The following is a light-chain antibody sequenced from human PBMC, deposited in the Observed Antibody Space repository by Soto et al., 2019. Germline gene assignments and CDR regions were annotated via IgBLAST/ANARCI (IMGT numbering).Light chain of an antibody. J-gene: IGLJ2*01. V-gene: IGLV2-14*01. Sequence: QSVLTQPASVSGSPGQSITISCTGTSSDVGAYNYVSWYQHHPGKAPKLIIYEVVNRPSVISNRFSGSKSGNTASLAISGLQAEDEDDYYCSSYTDSNTVLFGGGTKLTVL. CDR3: SSYTDSNTVL. CDR2: EVV. CDR1: SSDVGAYNY.